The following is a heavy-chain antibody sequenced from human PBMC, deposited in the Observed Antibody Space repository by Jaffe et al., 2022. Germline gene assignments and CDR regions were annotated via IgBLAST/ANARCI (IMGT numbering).Heavy chain of an antibody. CDR1: GFTFGDYA. V-gene: IGHV3-49*03. D-gene: IGHD6-19*01. Sequence: EVQLVESGGGLVQPGRSLRLSCTASGFTFGDYAMSWFRQAPGKGLEWVAFIRSKDYGGTIEYAASVKGRFTISRDDSKSNAYLQMNSLKTEDTAVYYCSRVFRSSGWYCAFDIWGQGTMVTVSS. CDR2: IRSKDYGGTI. J-gene: IGHJ3*02. CDR3: SRVFRSSGWYCAFDI.